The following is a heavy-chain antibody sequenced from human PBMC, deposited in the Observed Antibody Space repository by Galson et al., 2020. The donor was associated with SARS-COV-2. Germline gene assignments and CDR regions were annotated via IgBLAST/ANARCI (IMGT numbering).Heavy chain of an antibody. CDR2: IYHSGTT. Sequence: SETLSLTCAVSGGSISSDNWWSWVRQPPGQGLEWIGDIYHSGTTNYNTSLKSRVTISVDKSKNQFSLNLKSVTAADPAVYFCSRPKTGAQFDSWGQGTLVTVS. V-gene: IGHV4-4*02. D-gene: IGHD7-27*01. J-gene: IGHJ4*02. CDR1: GGSISSDNW. CDR3: SRPKTGAQFDS.